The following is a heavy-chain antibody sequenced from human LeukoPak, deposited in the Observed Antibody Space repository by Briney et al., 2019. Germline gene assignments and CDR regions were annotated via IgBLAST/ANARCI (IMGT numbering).Heavy chain of an antibody. CDR2: ISGSGGST. CDR3: AKEGPPLDYDSSGLQGEY. V-gene: IGHV3-23*01. D-gene: IGHD3-22*01. CDR1: GFTFSSYA. J-gene: IGHJ4*02. Sequence: QSGGSLRLSCAASGFTFSSYAMSWVRQAPGKGLEWVSAISGSGGSTYYADSVKGRFTISRDNSKNTLYLQMNSLRAEDTPVYYCAKEGPPLDYDSSGLQGEYWGQGTLVTVSS.